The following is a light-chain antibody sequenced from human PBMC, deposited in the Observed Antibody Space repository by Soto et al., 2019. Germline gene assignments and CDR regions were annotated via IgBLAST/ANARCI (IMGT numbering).Light chain of an antibody. J-gene: IGKJ1*01. Sequence: DIQMTQSPSTLSASVGDRVTITCRASQYISDFLAWYQQKPGKAPNLLIYKASTLQSGVPSRFSGSGSGTEFILTINSLQPDDSATYYCQQHYHYSRTFDQGTKVEIK. V-gene: IGKV1-5*03. CDR2: KAS. CDR3: QQHYHYSRT. CDR1: QYISDF.